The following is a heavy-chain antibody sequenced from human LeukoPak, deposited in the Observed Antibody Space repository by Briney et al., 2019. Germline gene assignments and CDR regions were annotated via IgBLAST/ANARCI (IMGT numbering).Heavy chain of an antibody. CDR1: GYDFTSYW. CDR3: ARQNYYGSGSGDY. Sequence: GESLKISCKGSGYDFTSYWIAWVRQMPGKGLEWMGIIDPGDSDTRYSPSLQGQVTISADKSITTAYLQWSSLKASDTAMYYCARQNYYGSGSGDYWGQGTLVTVSS. V-gene: IGHV5-51*01. J-gene: IGHJ4*02. D-gene: IGHD3-10*01. CDR2: IDPGDSDT.